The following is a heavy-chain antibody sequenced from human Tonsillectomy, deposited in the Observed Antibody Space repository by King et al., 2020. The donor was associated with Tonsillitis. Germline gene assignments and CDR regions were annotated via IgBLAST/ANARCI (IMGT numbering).Heavy chain of an antibody. V-gene: IGHV3-21*01. Sequence: VQLVESGGGLVKPGGSLRLACAASGFTFSSYSMNWVRQAPGKGLEWVSSISSSSSYIYYADSVKGRFTISRDNAKNSLYLQMHSLSAEDTAVYYCAGGVGVDAFDIWGQGTMVTVSS. CDR2: ISSSSSYI. CDR1: GFTFSSYS. J-gene: IGHJ3*02. D-gene: IGHD3-10*01. CDR3: AGGVGVDAFDI.